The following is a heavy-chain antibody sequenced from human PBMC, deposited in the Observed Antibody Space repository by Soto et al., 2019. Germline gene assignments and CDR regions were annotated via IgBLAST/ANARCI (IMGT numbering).Heavy chain of an antibody. V-gene: IGHV1-18*01. CDR1: GYTFTRYG. Sequence: ASVKVSCKASGYTFTRYGISWVRQAPGQGLEWMGWISGYNGDTNYAQKFQGRVSMTIDTSTTTAYMELRSLTSDDTAVYYCAKNGQPPYYYYGLDVWGQGPKVTV. J-gene: IGHJ6*02. CDR2: ISGYNGDT. CDR3: AKNGQPPYYYYGLDV. D-gene: IGHD2-8*01.